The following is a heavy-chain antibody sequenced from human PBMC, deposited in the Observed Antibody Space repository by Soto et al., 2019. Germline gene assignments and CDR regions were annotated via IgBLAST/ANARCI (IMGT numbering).Heavy chain of an antibody. CDR2: INAGNGNT. CDR3: ARSEVYEITIFGVVITTAPDY. V-gene: IGHV1-3*01. D-gene: IGHD3-3*01. Sequence: GASVKVSCKAPGSPFTSYAMHWVRQPPEQRLEWMGWINAGNGNTKYSQKFQGRVTITRDTSASTAYMELSSLRSEDTAVYYCARSEVYEITIFGVVITTAPDYWGQGTLVTVSS. J-gene: IGHJ4*02. CDR1: GSPFTSYA.